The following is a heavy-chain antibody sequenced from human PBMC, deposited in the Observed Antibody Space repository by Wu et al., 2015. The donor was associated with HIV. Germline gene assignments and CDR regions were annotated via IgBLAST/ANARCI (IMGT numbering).Heavy chain of an antibody. CDR3: ARVYGGRGGAFWSI. CDR2: IIPMVGTT. Sequence: QVQLVQSGSEMRKPESSVKVSCKASGGTLSSYAISWVRQAPGQGLDWMGGIIPMVGTTNYAQKFQGRVSITTDESMSTVYMELSSLKSDDTAVYYCARVYGGRGGAFWSIWGQGTSGHRLF. J-gene: IGHJ3*02. V-gene: IGHV1-69*05. D-gene: IGHD4-23*01. CDR1: GGTLSSYA.